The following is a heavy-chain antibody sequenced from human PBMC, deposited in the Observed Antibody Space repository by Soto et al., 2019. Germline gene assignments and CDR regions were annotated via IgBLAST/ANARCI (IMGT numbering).Heavy chain of an antibody. CDR1: GYTFTSYG. Sequence: QVQLVQSGAEVKKPGASVKVSCTASGYTFTSYGISWVRQAPGQGLEWMGWISAYNGNTNYAQKLQGRVTMTTDTSTSTGYMEMRSLRSDDTAVYYCSRDQAFVSSWFDPWGQGTLVTVSS. CDR3: SRDQAFVSSWFDP. CDR2: ISAYNGNT. D-gene: IGHD6-6*01. V-gene: IGHV1-18*01. J-gene: IGHJ5*02.